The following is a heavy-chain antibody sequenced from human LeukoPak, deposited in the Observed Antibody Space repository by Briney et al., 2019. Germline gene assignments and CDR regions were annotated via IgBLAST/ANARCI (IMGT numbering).Heavy chain of an antibody. D-gene: IGHD5-24*01. CDR2: IYYSGST. J-gene: IGHJ3*02. CDR1: GGSISSHY. Sequence: SETLSLTCTVSGGSISSHYWSWIRQSPGKGLEWIGYIYYSGSTNYNPSLKSRVTTSVDTSKNQFSLKLSSVTAADTAVYYCARGEMATIEDAFDIWGQGTMVTVSS. V-gene: IGHV4-59*11. CDR3: ARGEMATIEDAFDI.